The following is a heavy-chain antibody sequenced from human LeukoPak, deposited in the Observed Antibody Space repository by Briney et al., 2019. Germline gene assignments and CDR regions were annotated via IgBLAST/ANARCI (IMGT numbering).Heavy chain of an antibody. CDR1: GASISSYY. CDR3: ARHVYGHGLDY. J-gene: IGHJ4*02. V-gene: IGHV4-59*08. Sequence: SETLSLTCTVSGASISSYYWSWIRQPPGKGLEWIGNNYYSGIIKCNPSLKSRVTISLGTSKNQFSLELTSVTAADTAVYYCARHVYGHGLDYWGQGTLVTVFS. CDR2: NYYSGII. D-gene: IGHD2-8*01.